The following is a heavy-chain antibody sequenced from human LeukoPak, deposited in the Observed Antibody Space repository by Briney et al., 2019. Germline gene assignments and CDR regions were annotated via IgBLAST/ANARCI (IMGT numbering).Heavy chain of an antibody. D-gene: IGHD6-19*01. CDR2: IIPIFGTA. CDR3: ARDHPLGYSSGWYFDY. Sequence: ASVKVSCKASGGTFSSYAISWVRQAPGQGLEWMGGIIPIFGTANYAQKFQGRVTITADESTSTAYMELSSLRSEDTAAYYCARDHPLGYSSGWYFDYWGQGTLVTVSS. J-gene: IGHJ4*02. CDR1: GGTFSSYA. V-gene: IGHV1-69*13.